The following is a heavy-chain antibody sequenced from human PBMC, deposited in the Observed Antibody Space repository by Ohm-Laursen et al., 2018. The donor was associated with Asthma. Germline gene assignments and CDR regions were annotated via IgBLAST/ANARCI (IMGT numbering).Heavy chain of an antibody. CDR1: GFTFSSYS. J-gene: IGHJ4*02. Sequence: SLRLSCTASGFTFSSYSMNWVRQAPGKGLEWVGRIKSKTDGGTTDYAAPVKGRFTISRDDSKNTLYLQMNSLKTEDTAVYYCTTVGLAYCGGDCYLGGYWGQGTLVTVSS. CDR2: IKSKTDGGTT. CDR3: TTVGLAYCGGDCYLGGY. D-gene: IGHD2-21*02. V-gene: IGHV3-15*01.